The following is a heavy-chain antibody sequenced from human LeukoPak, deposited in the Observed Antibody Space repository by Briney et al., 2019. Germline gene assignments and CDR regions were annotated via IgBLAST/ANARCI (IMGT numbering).Heavy chain of an antibody. J-gene: IGHJ4*02. CDR1: GFTVSSNY. CDR2: ISYDGSNK. Sequence: GGSLRLSCATSGFTVSSNYMSWVRQAPGKGLEWVAVISYDGSNKYYADSVKGRFTISRDNSKNTLYLQMNSLRAEDTAVYYCAKEKSIAAAGVFDYWGQGTLVTVSS. V-gene: IGHV3-30*18. D-gene: IGHD6-13*01. CDR3: AKEKSIAAAGVFDY.